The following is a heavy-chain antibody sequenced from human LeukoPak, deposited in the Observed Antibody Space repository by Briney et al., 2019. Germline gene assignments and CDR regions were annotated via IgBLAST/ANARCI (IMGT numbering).Heavy chain of an antibody. CDR2: ISWNSGSI. CDR1: GFTFDDYA. D-gene: IGHD3-10*01. V-gene: IGHV3-9*01. Sequence: PGGSLRLSCAASGFTFDDYAMHWVRQAPGKGLEWVSGISWNSGSIGYADSVKGRFTISRDNAKNSLYLQMNSLRAEDTALYYCARATGSGYFDYWGQGTLVTVSS. J-gene: IGHJ4*02. CDR3: ARATGSGYFDY.